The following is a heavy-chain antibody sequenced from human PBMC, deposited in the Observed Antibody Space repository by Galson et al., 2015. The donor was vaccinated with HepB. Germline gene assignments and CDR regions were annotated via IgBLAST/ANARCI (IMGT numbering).Heavy chain of an antibody. D-gene: IGHD6-25*01. J-gene: IGHJ6*02. V-gene: IGHV1-24*01. Sequence: SVKVSCKVSGYTLTELSMHWVRQAPGKGLEWMGGFDPEDGETIYAQKFQGRVTMTEGTSTDTAYMELSSLRSEDTAVYYCATATSAPLFDYYYGMDVWGQGTTVTVSS. CDR3: ATATSAPLFDYYYGMDV. CDR1: GYTLTELS. CDR2: FDPEDGET.